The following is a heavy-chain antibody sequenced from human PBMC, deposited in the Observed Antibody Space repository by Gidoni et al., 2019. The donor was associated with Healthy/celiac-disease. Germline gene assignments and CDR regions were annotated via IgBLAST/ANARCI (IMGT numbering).Heavy chain of an antibody. CDR1: GGTFSSYA. V-gene: IGHV1-69*01. CDR3: AITSRDGYNSY. Sequence: QVQLVPSWAEVKQPGSSVKVSCQASGGTFSSYAISWVRQAPGQGLEWMGGIIPSVGTAKYAQKFQGRVTITADESTSTAYRELSSLRSEDTAVYYCAITSRDGYNSYWGQGTLVTVSS. D-gene: IGHD5-12*01. CDR2: IIPSVGTA. J-gene: IGHJ4*02.